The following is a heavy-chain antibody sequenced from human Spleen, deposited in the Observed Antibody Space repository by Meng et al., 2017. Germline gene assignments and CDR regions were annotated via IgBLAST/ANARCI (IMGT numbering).Heavy chain of an antibody. CDR2: INPSGGDT. CDR3: ARTPITMIVVVITAQFDY. CDR1: GYTFTPHY. V-gene: IGHV1-46*01. J-gene: IGHJ4*02. D-gene: IGHD3-22*01. Sequence: ASVKVSCKASGYTFTPHYMHWVRPAPGQGLEWMGIINPSGGDTSYAQKLQGRVTMTRDTSTSTVYMELSSLRSEDTAVYYCARTPITMIVVVITAQFDYWGQGTLVTVSS.